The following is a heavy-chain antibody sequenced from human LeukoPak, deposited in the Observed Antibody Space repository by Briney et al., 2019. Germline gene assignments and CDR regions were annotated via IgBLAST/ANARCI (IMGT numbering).Heavy chain of an antibody. CDR2: ISSSNNYI. CDR3: ARRSPNYYFDY. Sequence: GGSLRLSCAVSGFTFSNYNMNWVRQAPGKGLEWVSSISSSNNYIYYADSVKGRFTISRDNAKNSLYLQMNSLRAEDTAVYYCARRSPNYYFDYWGQGTPVTVSS. J-gene: IGHJ4*02. CDR1: GFTFSNYN. V-gene: IGHV3-21*01.